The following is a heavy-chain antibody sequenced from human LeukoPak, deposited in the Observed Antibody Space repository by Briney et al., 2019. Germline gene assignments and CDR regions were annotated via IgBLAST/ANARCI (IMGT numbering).Heavy chain of an antibody. CDR3: ASSPLEGGYSYGNYFDY. CDR1: GGSITSYY. Sequence: SETLSLTCTVSGGSITSYYWSWIRQPPGKGLEWIGYAYYSGSINYNPSLKSRVTISVDTSKNQFSLKLSSVTAADTAVYYCASSPLEGGYSYGNYFDYWGQGTLVTVSS. CDR2: AYYSGSI. D-gene: IGHD5-18*01. J-gene: IGHJ4*02. V-gene: IGHV4-59*08.